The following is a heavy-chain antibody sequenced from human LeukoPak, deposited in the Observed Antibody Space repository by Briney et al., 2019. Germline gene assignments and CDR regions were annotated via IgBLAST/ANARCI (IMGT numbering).Heavy chain of an antibody. D-gene: IGHD5-12*01. V-gene: IGHV3-30*18. CDR1: GFTFSSYG. Sequence: GGSLRLSCAASGFTFSSYGMHWVRQAPGKGLEWVAVISYDGSNKYYADSVKGRFTISRDNSKNTLYLQMNSLRAEDTAVYYCAKELNSGYDLDYYYYGMDVWGQGTTVTVSS. CDR2: ISYDGSNK. J-gene: IGHJ6*02. CDR3: AKELNSGYDLDYYYYGMDV.